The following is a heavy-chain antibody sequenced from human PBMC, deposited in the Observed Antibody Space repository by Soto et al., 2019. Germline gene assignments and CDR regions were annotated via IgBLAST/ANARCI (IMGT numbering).Heavy chain of an antibody. CDR3: ARASGYSYGYDDFFDN. V-gene: IGHV4-59*01. J-gene: IGHJ4*01. CDR1: GFIFSDYY. D-gene: IGHD5-18*01. CDR2: FHFSGST. Sequence: QVLLVESGGGLVKAGGSLRLSCAASGFIFSDYYMSWVRQTPGKGLEWIGYFHFSGSTKYNPSLESRLTISADTSKNQISLTLSSVTAADTAVYYCARASGYSYGYDDFFDNWGQGTLANVSS.